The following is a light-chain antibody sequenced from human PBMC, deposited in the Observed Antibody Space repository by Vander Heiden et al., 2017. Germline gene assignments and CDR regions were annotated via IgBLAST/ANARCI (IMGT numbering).Light chain of an antibody. J-gene: IGKJ1*01. Sequence: DIVTTKSPLSLSVTPGEPASISCRSSQSLLHSHGYNYLDWYVQKPGQSPQLLIYLCSNRASGVPDSFSGSGSGTDFTLRISRVEAEDVGVYYCMQALQSPTFGQGTKVEIK. CDR1: QSLLHSHGYNY. V-gene: IGKV2-28*01. CDR2: LCS. CDR3: MQALQSPT.